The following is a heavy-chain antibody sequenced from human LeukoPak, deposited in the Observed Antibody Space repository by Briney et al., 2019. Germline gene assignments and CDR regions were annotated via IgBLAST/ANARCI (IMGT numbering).Heavy chain of an antibody. CDR1: GFTFSSYS. CDR3: AKAMSTDHYDSRGFYRVDFDS. CDR2: ISSSSSYI. D-gene: IGHD3-22*01. Sequence: PGGSLRLSCAASGFTFSSYSMNWVRQAPGKGLEWVSSISSSSSYIYYADSVKGRFTVSRDNAKNSLYLQLSSLRAEDTAVYYCAKAMSTDHYDSRGFYRVDFDSWGQGTLVTVSS. V-gene: IGHV3-21*04. J-gene: IGHJ4*02.